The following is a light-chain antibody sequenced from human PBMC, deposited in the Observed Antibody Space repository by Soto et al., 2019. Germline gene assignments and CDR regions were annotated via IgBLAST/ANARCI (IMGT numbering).Light chain of an antibody. CDR1: SSNAGGYNF. CDR3: CSYGGDRI. CDR2: EVN. J-gene: IGLJ2*01. Sequence: QSVLTQPASASGSPGQSIAISCTGTSSNAGGYNFVSWYQQHPGKAPKLLIYEVNKRPSGVSNRFSGSKSDNTASLTISGLQAEDEADYYCCSYGGDRIFGGGTQLTVL. V-gene: IGLV2-23*02.